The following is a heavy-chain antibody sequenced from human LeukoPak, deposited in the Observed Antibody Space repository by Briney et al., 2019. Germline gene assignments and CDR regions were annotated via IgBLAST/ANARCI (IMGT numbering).Heavy chain of an antibody. Sequence: GGSLRLSCAASGFTFSSYAMTWVRQAPGKGLELVSTITASGSSTYYADSVKGRFTISRDNSKNTLYLQMNSLRAEDTAVYYCAKESGVAAAGNFDYWGQGTLVTASS. CDR1: GFTFSSYA. V-gene: IGHV3-23*01. J-gene: IGHJ4*02. CDR3: AKESGVAAAGNFDY. D-gene: IGHD6-13*01. CDR2: ITASGSST.